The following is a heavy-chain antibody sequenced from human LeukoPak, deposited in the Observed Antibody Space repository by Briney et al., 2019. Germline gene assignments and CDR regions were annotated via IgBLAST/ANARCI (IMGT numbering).Heavy chain of an antibody. CDR3: AREGRYGSGSYYKIEFDY. J-gene: IGHJ4*02. CDR1: GFTFNIYW. D-gene: IGHD3-10*01. Sequence: GGSLRLSCAASGFTFNIYWMSWVRQAPGKGLEWVANISQDGSEKYYVDSVKGRFTISRDNAKNSLYLQMNSLRAEDTAVYYCAREGRYGSGSYYKIEFDYWGQGTLVTVSS. CDR2: ISQDGSEK. V-gene: IGHV3-7*01.